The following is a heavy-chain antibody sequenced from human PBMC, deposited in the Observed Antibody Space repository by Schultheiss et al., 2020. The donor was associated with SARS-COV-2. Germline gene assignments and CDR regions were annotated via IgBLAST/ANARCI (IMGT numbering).Heavy chain of an antibody. V-gene: IGHV4-39*07. CDR2: IYYSGNT. CDR1: GVSISSSGYY. J-gene: IGHJ2*01. CDR3: ARDRAAAGFRNWYFDL. D-gene: IGHD6-13*01. Sequence: SQTLSLTCTVSGVSISSSGYYWGWIRQPPGKGLEWIGSIYYSGNTNYNPSLTSRVTISVDTSKNQFSLKLSSVTAADTAVYYCARDRAAAGFRNWYFDLWGRGTLVTVSS.